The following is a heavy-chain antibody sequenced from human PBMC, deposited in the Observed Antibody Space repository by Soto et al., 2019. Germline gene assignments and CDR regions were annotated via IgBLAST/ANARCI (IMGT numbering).Heavy chain of an antibody. CDR1: RGSISSYY. CDR3: SRIRYYDSGSSINWFDP. Sequence: SETLCLTCTVSRGSISSYYWSWIRQPPGKGPEWIAYVYHSGTTNYNPSLEGRVTISLDTSKNQFSLKLNSVTAADTVVYYCSRIRYYDSGSSINWFDPWGQGTLVTVS. J-gene: IGHJ5*02. CDR2: VYHSGTT. V-gene: IGHV4-59*01. D-gene: IGHD3-10*01.